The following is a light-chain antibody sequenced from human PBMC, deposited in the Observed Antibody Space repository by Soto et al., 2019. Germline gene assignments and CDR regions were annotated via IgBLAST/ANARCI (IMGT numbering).Light chain of an antibody. CDR2: SAS. V-gene: IGKV3-15*01. CDR3: QQGHNWPLT. Sequence: EIAMTQSPATLSVSPGERATLSCRASQSISTEFAWYQQIPGQPPRLLIYSASTRATGVPARFTGSGSGSEFTLTISVLQSEDFAIYYCQQGHNWPLTVGQGTRLEI. CDR1: QSISTE. J-gene: IGKJ2*01.